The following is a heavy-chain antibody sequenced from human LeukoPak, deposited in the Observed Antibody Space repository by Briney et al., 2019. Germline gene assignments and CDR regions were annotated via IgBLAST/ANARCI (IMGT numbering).Heavy chain of an antibody. V-gene: IGHV4-59*12. CDR1: GGSISSYY. J-gene: IGHJ3*02. CDR2: IYYSGST. CDR3: ARGKSYDSSGYYYRHAFDI. D-gene: IGHD3-22*01. Sequence: PSETLSLTCTVSGGSISSYYWSWIRQPPGKGLEWIGYIYYSGSTNYNPSLKSRVTISVDTSKNQFSLKLSSVTAADTAVYYCARGKSYDSSGYYYRHAFDIWGQGTMVTVSS.